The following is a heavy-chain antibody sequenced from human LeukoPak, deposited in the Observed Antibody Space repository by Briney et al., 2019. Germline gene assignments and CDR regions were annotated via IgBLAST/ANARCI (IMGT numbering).Heavy chain of an antibody. Sequence: PGGSLRLSCAASGFTFSNYGMHWVRQAPGKGLEWVAVISYDGNGSKKYYADSVKGRFTISRDNSKNTLDLQMNSPRAEDTAVYYCARSAPDGSLFFGEHLDYWGQGTLVTVSS. D-gene: IGHD3-10*01. J-gene: IGHJ4*02. CDR1: GFTFSNYG. CDR2: ISYDGNGSKK. CDR3: ARSAPDGSLFFGEHLDY. V-gene: IGHV3-30*03.